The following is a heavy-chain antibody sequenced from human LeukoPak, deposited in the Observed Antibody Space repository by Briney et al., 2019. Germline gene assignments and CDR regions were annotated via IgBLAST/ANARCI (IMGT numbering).Heavy chain of an antibody. CDR3: ARTTEGGYSYGYFYYYYMDV. J-gene: IGHJ6*03. CDR2: IYHSGST. CDR1: GYSISSGCY. V-gene: IGHV4-38-2*02. Sequence: SETLSLTCTVSGYSISSGCYWGWIRQPPGKGLEWIGSIYHSGSTYYNPSLKSRVTISVDTSKNQFSLKLSSVTAADTAVYYCARTTEGGYSYGYFYYYYMDVWGKGTTVTTSS. D-gene: IGHD5-18*01.